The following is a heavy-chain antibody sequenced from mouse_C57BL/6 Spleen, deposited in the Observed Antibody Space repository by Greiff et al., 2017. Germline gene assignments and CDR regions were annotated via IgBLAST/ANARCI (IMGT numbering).Heavy chain of an antibody. J-gene: IGHJ3*01. V-gene: IGHV1-54*01. CDR2: INPGSGGT. CDR1: GYAFTNYL. D-gene: IGHD1-1*01. CDR3: ARNYGSEGFAY. Sequence: VQRVESGAELVRPGTSVKVSCKASGYAFTNYLIEWVKQRPGQGLEWIGVINPGSGGTNYNEKFKGKATLTADKSSSTAYMQLSSLTSEDSAVYFCARNYGSEGFAYWGQGTLVTVSA.